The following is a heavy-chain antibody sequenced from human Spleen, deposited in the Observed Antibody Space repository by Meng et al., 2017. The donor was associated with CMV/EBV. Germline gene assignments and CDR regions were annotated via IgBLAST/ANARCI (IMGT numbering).Heavy chain of an antibody. CDR1: GGSVSSTNYY. V-gene: IGHV4-61*01. J-gene: IGHJ4*02. CDR3: ARLSGDSSGYYLYYFDY. D-gene: IGHD3-22*01. Sequence: GSLRLSCDVSGGSVSSTNYYWSWVRQPPGKGLEWIGYIHYSGKTNYNPSLKSRLTTSLDTSKNQFSLKLSSVTAADTAVYYCARLSGDSSGYYLYYFDYWGQGTLVTVSS. CDR2: IHYSGKT.